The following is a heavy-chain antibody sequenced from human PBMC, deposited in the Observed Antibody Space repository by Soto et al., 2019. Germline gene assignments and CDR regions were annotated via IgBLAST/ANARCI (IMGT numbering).Heavy chain of an antibody. CDR3: ARQRPTDGRWEFANYYGMDV. CDR1: GDSISNFY. CDR2: IYISGST. V-gene: IGHV4-4*07. J-gene: IGHJ6*02. D-gene: IGHD1-26*01. Sequence: ASETLSLTCTVSGDSISNFYWSWIRQPAGKGLEWIGRIYISGSTDYNPSLKSRVVMSLDTSKNQFSLKLSSVTAADTAVYYCARQRPTDGRWEFANYYGMDVWGQGTPVTVSS.